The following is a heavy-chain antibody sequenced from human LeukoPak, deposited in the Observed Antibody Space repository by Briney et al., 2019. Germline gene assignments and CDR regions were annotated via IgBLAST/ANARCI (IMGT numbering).Heavy chain of an antibody. V-gene: IGHV3-73*01. CDR1: GFIYRASA. D-gene: IGHD5-18*01. CDR3: ATDSGSSYGSSNY. Sequence: GGSLRLSYASSGFIYRASAMRWVRQASGKGLEWVGRIRTKTNNFATAYAASVKGRFTVSRDDSKNTAYLQMNSLKTEDTAVYYCATDSGSSYGSSNYWGQGTLVTVSS. CDR2: IRTKTNNFAT. J-gene: IGHJ4*02.